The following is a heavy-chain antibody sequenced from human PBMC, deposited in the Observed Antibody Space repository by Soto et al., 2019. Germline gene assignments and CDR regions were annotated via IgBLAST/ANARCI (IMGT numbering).Heavy chain of an antibody. J-gene: IGHJ6*04. CDR2: IWYDGSNK. D-gene: IGHD5-18*01. CDR1: GFTFSSYG. CDR3: AGNTARAWFRFNYGMAA. V-gene: IGHV3-33*01. Sequence: QVQLVESGGGVVQPGRSLRLSCAASGFTFSSYGMHWVRQAPGKGLEWVAVIWYDGSNKYYADSVKGRFTISRDNSKKRRYWQRKGRGAEDTAFNYGAGNTARAWFRFNYGMAAGGKGPTVPV.